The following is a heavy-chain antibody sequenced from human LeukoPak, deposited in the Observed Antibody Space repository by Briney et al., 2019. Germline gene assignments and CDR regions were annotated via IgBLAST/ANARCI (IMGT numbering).Heavy chain of an antibody. V-gene: IGHV3-23*01. Sequence: GGSLRLSCAASGFTFSSYAMSWVRQAPGKGLEWVSAISGSGDSTYYADSVKGRFTISRDNSKNTLYLQMNSLRAEDTAVYYCAKDRIVVVPAAINWFDPWGQGTLVTVSS. J-gene: IGHJ5*02. CDR1: GFTFSSYA. CDR2: ISGSGDST. CDR3: AKDRIVVVPAAINWFDP. D-gene: IGHD2-2*01.